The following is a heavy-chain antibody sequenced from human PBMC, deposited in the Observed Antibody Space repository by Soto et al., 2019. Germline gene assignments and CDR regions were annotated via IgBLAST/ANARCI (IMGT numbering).Heavy chain of an antibody. J-gene: IGHJ4*02. CDR3: ASGGGEIDY. Sequence: PSETLSLTCTVSGGSISSSSYYWGWIRQPPGKGLEWIGSIYYSGSTYYNPSLKSRVTISVDTSKNQFSLKLSSVTAADTAVYYCASGGGEIDYWGQGTLVTVS. D-gene: IGHD2-21*01. V-gene: IGHV4-39*01. CDR2: IYYSGST. CDR1: GGSISSSSYY.